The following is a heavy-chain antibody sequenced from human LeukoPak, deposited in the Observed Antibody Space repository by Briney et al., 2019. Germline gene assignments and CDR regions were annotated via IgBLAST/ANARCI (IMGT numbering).Heavy chain of an antibody. V-gene: IGHV3-23*01. CDR2: ISGSGGST. D-gene: IGHD6-19*01. CDR3: ARDPVSGWTKPAYFDY. CDR1: GFTVSSNY. Sequence: GRSLRLSCAASGFTVSSNYMSWVRQAPGKGLEWVSAISGSGGSTYYADSVKGRFTISRDNSKNTLYLQMNSLRAEDTAVYYCARDPVSGWTKPAYFDYWGQGTLVTVSS. J-gene: IGHJ4*02.